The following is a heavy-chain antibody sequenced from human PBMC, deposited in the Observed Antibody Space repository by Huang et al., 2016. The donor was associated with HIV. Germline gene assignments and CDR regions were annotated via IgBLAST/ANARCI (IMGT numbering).Heavy chain of an antibody. V-gene: IGHV1-46*03. CDR2: VNPSGGGA. J-gene: IGHJ5*01. CDR1: GFSILSYY. CDR3: AREGITPSGTEVSGFDF. Sequence: QVQLVQSGAEVKKPGASVTISCKASGFSILSYYIHWVGKAPGQGVEWMGIVNPSGGGADYAQKFKGRVTMTRDTSTRTLYMELSSLRSEDTAVYYCAREGITPSGTEVSGFDFWGQGTPVSVSS. D-gene: IGHD6-13*01.